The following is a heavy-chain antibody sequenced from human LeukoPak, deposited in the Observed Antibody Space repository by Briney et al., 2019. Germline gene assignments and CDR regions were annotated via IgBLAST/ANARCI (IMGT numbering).Heavy chain of an antibody. Sequence: SETLSLTCSVSGASITTTNFWWTWIRQSPGRGLEWIGYIHDRGSDKYNPALESRATLSVDTSKNQFSLKLNSVTAADTAVYYCARYGLVEFRNAFQYWGQGTLVTVSS. CDR3: ARYGLVEFRNAFQY. J-gene: IGHJ1*01. V-gene: IGHV4-61*01. D-gene: IGHD6-6*01. CDR2: IHDRGSD. CDR1: GASITTTNFW.